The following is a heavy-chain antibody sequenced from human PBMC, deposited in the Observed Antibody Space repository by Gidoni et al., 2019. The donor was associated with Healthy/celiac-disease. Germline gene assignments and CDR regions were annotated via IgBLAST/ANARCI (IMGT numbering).Heavy chain of an antibody. Sequence: QVQLVQSGAEVKTPGASVTVSCKASGYTFTSYYMHWVRQAPGQGLEWMGIINPSGGSTSYAQKFQGRVTMTRDTSTSTVYMELSSLRSEDTAVYYCARDGSIAARPGAFDIWGQGTMVTVSS. CDR3: ARDGSIAARPGAFDI. CDR1: GYTFTSYY. V-gene: IGHV1-46*01. D-gene: IGHD6-6*01. J-gene: IGHJ3*02. CDR2: INPSGGST.